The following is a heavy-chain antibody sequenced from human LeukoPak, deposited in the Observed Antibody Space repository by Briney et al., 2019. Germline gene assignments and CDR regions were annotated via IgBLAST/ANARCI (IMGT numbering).Heavy chain of an antibody. Sequence: GASVKVSCKASGGTFSSYAISWVRQAPGQGLEWMGGIIPIFGTANYAQKFQGRVTITADESTSTAYMELSSLRSEDTAVYYCARLNCSSTSCSYYRMDVWGKGTTVTVSS. D-gene: IGHD2-2*01. CDR1: GGTFSSYA. V-gene: IGHV1-69*13. J-gene: IGHJ6*04. CDR3: ARLNCSSTSCSYYRMDV. CDR2: IIPIFGTA.